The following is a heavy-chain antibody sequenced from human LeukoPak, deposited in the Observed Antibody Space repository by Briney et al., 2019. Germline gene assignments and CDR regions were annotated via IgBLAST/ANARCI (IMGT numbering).Heavy chain of an antibody. D-gene: IGHD3-22*01. Sequence: GESLKISCKGSGYSFTSYWIGWVRQMPGKGLEWMGIIYPGDSDTRYSPSSQGQVTISADKSISTAYLQWSSLKASDTAMYYCARIVVMHNYYDSSGYYYYFDYWGQGTLVTVSS. J-gene: IGHJ4*02. V-gene: IGHV5-51*01. CDR1: GYSFTSYW. CDR2: IYPGDSDT. CDR3: ARIVVMHNYYDSSGYYYYFDY.